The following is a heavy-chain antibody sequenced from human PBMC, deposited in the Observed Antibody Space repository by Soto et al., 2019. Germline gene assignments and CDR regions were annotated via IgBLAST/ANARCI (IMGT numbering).Heavy chain of an antibody. V-gene: IGHV3-74*01. Sequence: GGSLRLSCAASGFTFSSYWMHWVRQAPGKGLVWVSRINSDGSSTSYAGSGKGRFTISRDNAKNTLYLQMNSLRAEDTAVYYCARDLSVVRGVINDKPAPPYYYYGMDVWGQGTTVTVSS. CDR2: INSDGSST. CDR1: GFTFSSYW. CDR3: ARDLSVVRGVINDKPAPPYYYYGMDV. D-gene: IGHD3-10*01. J-gene: IGHJ6*02.